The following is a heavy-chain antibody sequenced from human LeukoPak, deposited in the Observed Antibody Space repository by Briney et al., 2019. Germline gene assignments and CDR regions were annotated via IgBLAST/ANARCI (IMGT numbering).Heavy chain of an antibody. V-gene: IGHV4-38-2*01. CDR2: IYHSGST. J-gene: IGHJ4*02. D-gene: IGHD6-6*01. Sequence: SETLSLTCAVSGYSISSGYYWGWIRQPPGKGLEWIGSIYHSGSTYYNPSLKSRVTMSVDTSKNQFSLKLSSVTAADTAVYYCARRSSIAARPFDYWGQGTLVTVSS. CDR3: ARRSSIAARPFDY. CDR1: GYSISSGYY.